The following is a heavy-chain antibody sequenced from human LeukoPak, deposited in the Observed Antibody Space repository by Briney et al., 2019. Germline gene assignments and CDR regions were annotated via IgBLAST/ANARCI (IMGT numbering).Heavy chain of an antibody. J-gene: IGHJ4*02. CDR1: GYIFTGYY. V-gene: IGHV1-2*02. CDR3: AREYNSGLIEVDY. D-gene: IGHD6-19*01. Sequence: ASVKVSCKASGYIFTGYYIHWVRQAPGQGLEWMGWVNPNSGGTNYAQKFQGRVTMTRDTSISTAYMQLSRLRSDDTAVYYCAREYNSGLIEVDYWGQGTLVTVSS. CDR2: VNPNSGGT.